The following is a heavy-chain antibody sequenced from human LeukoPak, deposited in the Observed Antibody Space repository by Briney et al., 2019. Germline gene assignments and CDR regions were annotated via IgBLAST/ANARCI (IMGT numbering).Heavy chain of an antibody. CDR3: ARDQYYYDSSGYRPDAFDI. V-gene: IGHV4-34*01. D-gene: IGHD3-22*01. Sequence: SETLSLTCAVYGGSFSGYYWSWIRQPPGKGLEWIGEINHSGSTNYNPSLKSRVTISVDTSKNQFSLKLSSVTAADTAVYYCARDQYYYDSSGYRPDAFDIWGQGTMVTVSS. J-gene: IGHJ3*02. CDR2: INHSGST. CDR1: GGSFSGYY.